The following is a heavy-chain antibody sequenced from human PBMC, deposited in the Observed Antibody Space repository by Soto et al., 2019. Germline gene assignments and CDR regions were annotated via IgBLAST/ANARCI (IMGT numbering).Heavy chain of an antibody. CDR3: TTEGYYDCRGYYYCPYYGRDV. V-gene: IGHV3-15*07. J-gene: IGHJ6*02. CDR2: IKSKTDGGTT. D-gene: IGHD3-22*01. CDR1: GFTFSNAW. Sequence: GGSLRLSCAASGFTFSNAWMNWVRQAPGKGLEWAGRIKSKTDGGTTDYAAPVKGRFTISRDDSKNTLYLQMNSLKTEDTAVYYCTTEGYYDCRGYYYCPYYGRDVWGQGTTVTV.